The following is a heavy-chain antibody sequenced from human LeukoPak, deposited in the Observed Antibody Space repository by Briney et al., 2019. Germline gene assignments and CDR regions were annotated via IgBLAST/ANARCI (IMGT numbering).Heavy chain of an antibody. CDR2: ISSSSSTI. Sequence: GGSLRLSCAASGFTFSGYSMNWVRQAPGKGLEWVSYISSSSSTIYYADSVKGRFTISRDNAKNSLYLQMNSLRAEDTAVYYCAREADYDSSGYYSFDYWGQGTLVTVSS. CDR3: AREADYDSSGYYSFDY. V-gene: IGHV3-48*04. D-gene: IGHD3-22*01. J-gene: IGHJ4*02. CDR1: GFTFSGYS.